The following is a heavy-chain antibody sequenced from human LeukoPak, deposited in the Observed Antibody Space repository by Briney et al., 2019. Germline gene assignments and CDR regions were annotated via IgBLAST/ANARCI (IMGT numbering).Heavy chain of an antibody. J-gene: IGHJ4*02. Sequence: PSETLSLTCTVSGGSISSYYWSWIRQPPGKGLEWIGYIYYSGSTNYNPSLKSRVTISVDTSKNQFSLKLSSVTAADTAVYYCARAHYDFWSGYSGYYFDYWGQGTLVTVSS. D-gene: IGHD3-3*01. V-gene: IGHV4-59*01. CDR2: IYYSGST. CDR3: ARAHYDFWSGYSGYYFDY. CDR1: GGSISSYY.